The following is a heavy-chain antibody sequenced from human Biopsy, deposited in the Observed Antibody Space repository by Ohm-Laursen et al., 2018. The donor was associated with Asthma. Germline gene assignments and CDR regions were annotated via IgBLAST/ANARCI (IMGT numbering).Heavy chain of an antibody. CDR3: VRGSSSWHHGPFHYYYGLDV. J-gene: IGHJ6*02. D-gene: IGHD6-13*01. CDR2: IYYSGST. Sequence: SQTLSLTCTVSGGSINIGDYYWSWIRQHPVKGLEWIGHIYYSGSTYYNPSLKSRVSISLDTSKNQFSLKLTSVTAADTAVYYCVRGSSSWHHGPFHYYYGLDVWGQGTTATVSS. V-gene: IGHV4-31*03. CDR1: GGSINIGDYY.